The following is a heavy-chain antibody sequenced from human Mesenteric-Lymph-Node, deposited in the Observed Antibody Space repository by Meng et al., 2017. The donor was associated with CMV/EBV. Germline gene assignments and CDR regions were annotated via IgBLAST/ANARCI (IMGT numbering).Heavy chain of an antibody. J-gene: IGHJ4*02. CDR3: ARIVGAAFDY. D-gene: IGHD1-26*01. CDR1: GDSGSTKSDA. Sequence: ITGDSGSTKSDAWNGIRQSPSRGLEWMGRTYYKAKWHNDYAVSVKSRITINPDTSKIQFSLQLNSVTPEDTAVYYCARIVGAAFDYWGQGTLVTVSS. V-gene: IGHV6-1*01. CDR2: TYYKAKWHN.